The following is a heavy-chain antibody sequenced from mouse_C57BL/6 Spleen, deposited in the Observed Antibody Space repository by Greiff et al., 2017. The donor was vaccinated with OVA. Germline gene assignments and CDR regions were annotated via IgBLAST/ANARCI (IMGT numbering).Heavy chain of an antibody. D-gene: IGHD2-12*01. CDR2: IDPETGGT. CDR1: GYTFTDYE. V-gene: IGHV1-15*01. J-gene: IGHJ2*01. Sequence: QVQLQQSGAELVRPGASVTLSCKASGYTFTDYEMHWVKQTPVHGLEWIGAIDPETGGTAYTQKFKGKTILTEDKSSSTAYMELRSLTSEDSAVYYCTRRAYSSDFDYWGQGTTLTVSS. CDR3: TRRAYSSDFDY.